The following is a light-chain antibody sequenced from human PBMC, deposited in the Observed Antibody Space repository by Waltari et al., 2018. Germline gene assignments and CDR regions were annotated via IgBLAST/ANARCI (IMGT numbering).Light chain of an antibody. Sequence: QSDLTQSPSTSGTPGQKVTISCSGSSSNIGSNTVNWYQQLPATAPKLLIYGNNQRPAGGPDLFSGSKSGTSASLAISGLQSEDEADYYCAAWDDSLIGPVFGGGTKLTVL. V-gene: IGLV1-44*01. CDR1: SSNIGSNT. CDR2: GNN. J-gene: IGLJ3*02. CDR3: AAWDDSLIGPV.